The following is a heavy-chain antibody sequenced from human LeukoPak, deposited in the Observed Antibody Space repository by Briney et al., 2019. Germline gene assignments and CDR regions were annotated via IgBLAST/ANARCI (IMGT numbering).Heavy chain of an antibody. V-gene: IGHV1-69*13. Sequence: SVKVSCKASGGTFSSYAISWVRQAPGQGLEWMGGIIPIFGTANYAQKFQGRVTITADESTSTAYMELSSLRFEDTAVYYCARDGDYPPYYFDYWGQGTLVTVSS. D-gene: IGHD4-17*01. CDR3: ARDGDYPPYYFDY. CDR2: IIPIFGTA. J-gene: IGHJ4*02. CDR1: GGTFSSYA.